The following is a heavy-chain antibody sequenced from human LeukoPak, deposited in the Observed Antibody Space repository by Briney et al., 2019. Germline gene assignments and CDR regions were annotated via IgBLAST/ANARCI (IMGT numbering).Heavy chain of an antibody. V-gene: IGHV4-39*07. CDR2: IYYSGST. CDR1: GGSISSSSYY. D-gene: IGHD4-17*01. J-gene: IGHJ4*02. CDR3: ASDYGDYFDY. Sequence: SETLSLTCTVSGGSISSSSYYWGWIRQPPGKGLEWIGSIYYSGSTNYNPSLKSRVTISVDTSKNQFSLKLSSVTAADTAVYYCASDYGDYFDYWGQGTLVTVSS.